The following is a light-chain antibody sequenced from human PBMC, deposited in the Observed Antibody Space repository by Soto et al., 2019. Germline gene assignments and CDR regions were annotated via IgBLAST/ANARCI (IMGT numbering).Light chain of an antibody. J-gene: IGLJ1*01. CDR3: NSRASGTTYV. CDR1: ISDVGAYNY. Sequence: QSALTQPASVSGSPVQSITISFSGSISDVGAYNYVSWYQQLPGKAPKLMIYEVSNRPSGISNRFSGSKSGNTASLTISGLQTEDEADYYCNSRASGTTYVFGTGTKVTV. V-gene: IGLV2-14*01. CDR2: EVS.